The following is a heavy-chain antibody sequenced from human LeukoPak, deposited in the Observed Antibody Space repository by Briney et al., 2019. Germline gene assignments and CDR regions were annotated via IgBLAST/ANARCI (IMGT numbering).Heavy chain of an antibody. CDR2: IKQDGSEK. CDR3: AKEEKIVVVPFDP. V-gene: IGHV3-7*03. J-gene: IGHJ5*02. CDR1: GFTFSSYW. Sequence: WGSLRLSCAASGFTFSSYWMSWVRQAPGKGLEWVANIKQDGSEKYYVDSVKGRFTISRDNSKNTLYLQMNSLRAEDTAVYYCAKEEKIVVVPFDPWGQGTLVTVSS. D-gene: IGHD3-22*01.